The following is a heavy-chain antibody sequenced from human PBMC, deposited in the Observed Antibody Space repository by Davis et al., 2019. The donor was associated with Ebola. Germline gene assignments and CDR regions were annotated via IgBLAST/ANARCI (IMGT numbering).Heavy chain of an antibody. V-gene: IGHV1-2*02. CDR1: GYTFTDYY. D-gene: IGHD3-16*01. J-gene: IGHJ4*02. CDR3: VREFHGGEFNY. CDR2: INPDSGGT. Sequence: ASVKVSCKASGYTFTDYYVHWVRQAPGQGLEWMGWINPDSGGTTYVQKFQGRVTMTTDTSLSTAYMDLSSLRSDDTAVFFCVREFHGGEFNYWGQGTLVTVSS.